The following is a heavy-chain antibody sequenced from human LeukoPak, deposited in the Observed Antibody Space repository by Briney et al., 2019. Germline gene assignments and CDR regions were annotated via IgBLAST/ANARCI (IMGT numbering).Heavy chain of an antibody. D-gene: IGHD2-21*02. Sequence: GGSLRLSCAASGFTVNNYEMHWVRQAPGKGLEWISYINEGATTINYADSVWGRFTISRDNAQNSVHLQMNSLRDEDTAVYYCVRGRLLRSTNHFDYWGQGALVTVSS. CDR3: VRGRLLRSTNHFDY. J-gene: IGHJ4*02. CDR1: GFTVNNYE. V-gene: IGHV3-48*03. CDR2: INEGATTI.